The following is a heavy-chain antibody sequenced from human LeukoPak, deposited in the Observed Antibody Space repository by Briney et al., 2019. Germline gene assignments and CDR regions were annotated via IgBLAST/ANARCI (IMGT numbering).Heavy chain of an antibody. CDR1: GGSISSSSYY. D-gene: IGHD3-22*01. J-gene: IGHJ4*02. V-gene: IGHV4-39*06. Sequence: SETLSLTCTVSGGSISSSSYYWGWIRQPPGKGLEWIGGSRVTISVDTSKNQFPLKLSSVTAADTAVYYCARDQSDYYDSSGYPFDYWGQGTLVTVSS. CDR3: ARDQSDYYDSSGYPFDY.